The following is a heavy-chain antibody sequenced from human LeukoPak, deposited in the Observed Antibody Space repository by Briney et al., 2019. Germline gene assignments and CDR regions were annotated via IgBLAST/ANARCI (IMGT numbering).Heavy chain of an antibody. J-gene: IGHJ4*02. D-gene: IGHD2-15*01. Sequence: GGSLRLSCAASGFTFSSYAMSWVRQAPGKGLEWVSYISSSGSTIYYADSVKGRFTISRDNAKNSLYLQMNSLRAEDTAVYYCARGVVVAANDYWGQGTLVTVSS. CDR2: ISSSGSTI. CDR3: ARGVVVAANDY. V-gene: IGHV3-48*03. CDR1: GFTFSSYA.